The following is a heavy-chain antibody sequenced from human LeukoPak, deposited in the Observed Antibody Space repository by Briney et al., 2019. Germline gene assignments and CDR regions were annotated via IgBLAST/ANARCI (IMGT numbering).Heavy chain of an antibody. Sequence: ASVKVSCKASGGTFSSYAISWVRQAPGQGLEWMGGIIPIFGTANYAQKFQGRVTITAGESTSTAYMELSSLRSEDTAVYYCARLTGTTYWNWFDPWGQGTLVTVSS. CDR3: ARLTGTTYWNWFDP. D-gene: IGHD1-20*01. J-gene: IGHJ5*02. V-gene: IGHV1-69*13. CDR2: IIPIFGTA. CDR1: GGTFSSYA.